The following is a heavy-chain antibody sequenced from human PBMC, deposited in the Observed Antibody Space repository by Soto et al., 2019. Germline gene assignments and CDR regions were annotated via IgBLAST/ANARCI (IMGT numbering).Heavy chain of an antibody. CDR2: ISGSGGST. Sequence: GGSLRLSCAASGFTFSSYAMSWVRQAPGKGLEWVSPISGSGGSTYYADSGKGRFTISRDNSKNTLYLQMNSLRAEDTAVYYCAKGRYCSGGSCYSHYFDYWGQGTLVTVSS. J-gene: IGHJ4*02. D-gene: IGHD2-15*01. CDR1: GFTFSSYA. CDR3: AKGRYCSGGSCYSHYFDY. V-gene: IGHV3-23*01.